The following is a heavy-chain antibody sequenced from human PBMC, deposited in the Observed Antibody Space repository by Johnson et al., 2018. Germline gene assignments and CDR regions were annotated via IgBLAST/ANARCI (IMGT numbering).Heavy chain of an antibody. CDR1: GGSISNYY. Sequence: QVQLQESGPGLVKXSETXSVXCTISGGSISNYYWSWIRKPPGKGLEWIGYIYYSGRTNYEPSLKSPVTMSVDTSSNQASLELTPVTAADTAVYYCARLGSSNNYYYYIDVWGKGTTVTVSS. V-gene: IGHV4-59*01. CDR2: IYYSGRT. CDR3: ARLGSSNNYYYYIDV. D-gene: IGHD3-10*01. J-gene: IGHJ6*03.